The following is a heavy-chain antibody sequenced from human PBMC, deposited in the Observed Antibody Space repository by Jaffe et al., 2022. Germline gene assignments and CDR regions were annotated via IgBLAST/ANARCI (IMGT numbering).Heavy chain of an antibody. CDR3: ARDDYDSSGYFPY. CDR2: ISSSSSTI. V-gene: IGHV3-48*01. CDR1: GFTFSSYS. D-gene: IGHD3-22*01. Sequence: EVQLVESGGGLVQPGGSLRLSCAASGFTFSSYSMNWVRQAPGKGLEWVSYISSSSSTIYYADSVKGRFTISRDNAKNSLYLQMNSLRAEDTAVYYCARDDYDSSGYFPYWGQGTLVTVSS. J-gene: IGHJ4*02.